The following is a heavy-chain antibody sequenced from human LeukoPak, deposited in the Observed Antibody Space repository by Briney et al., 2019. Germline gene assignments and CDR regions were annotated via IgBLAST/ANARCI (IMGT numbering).Heavy chain of an antibody. D-gene: IGHD6-6*01. J-gene: IGHJ4*02. CDR3: ARHGPRLVPFDY. Sequence: SETLSLTCTVSGGSISSYYWSWIRQPPGKGLEWIGYIYYSGSTNYNPSLKSRVTISVDTSKNQFSLKLSSVTAADTAVYYCARHGPRLVPFDYRGQGTLVTASS. CDR1: GGSISSYY. V-gene: IGHV4-59*08. CDR2: IYYSGST.